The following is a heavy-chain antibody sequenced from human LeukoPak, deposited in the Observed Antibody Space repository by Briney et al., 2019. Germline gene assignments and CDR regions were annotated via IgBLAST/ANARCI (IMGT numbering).Heavy chain of an antibody. V-gene: IGHV3-48*03. J-gene: IGHJ4*02. D-gene: IGHD2-21*02. CDR3: ARDVTHCGGDCYSGDY. CDR1: GFTFSSYE. CDR2: ISSSGSTI. Sequence: GGSLRLSCAASGFTFSSYEMNWVRQAPGKGLEWVSYISSSGSTINYADSVKGRFTISRDNAKNSLYLQMNSLRAEDTAVYYCARDVTHCGGDCYSGDYWGQGTLVTVSS.